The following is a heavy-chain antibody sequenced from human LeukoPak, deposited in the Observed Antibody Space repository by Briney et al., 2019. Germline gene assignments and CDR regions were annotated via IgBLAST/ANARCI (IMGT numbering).Heavy chain of an antibody. V-gene: IGHV4-34*01. CDR2: INHSGNT. CDR3: ARGSGIAATASRFGMDV. Sequence: PSETLSLTCAVYGGSFNNYYWSWIRQPPGKGLEWIGEINHSGNTNYNPSLMSRVTISVDTSKGQFSLILTSVTAADAAMYYCARGSGIAATASRFGMDVWGQGTAVTVSS. J-gene: IGHJ6*02. D-gene: IGHD6-13*01. CDR1: GGSFNNYY.